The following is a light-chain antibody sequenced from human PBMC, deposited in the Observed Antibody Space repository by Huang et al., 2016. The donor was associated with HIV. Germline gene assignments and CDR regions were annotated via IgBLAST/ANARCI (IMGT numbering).Light chain of an antibody. J-gene: IGKJ1*01. V-gene: IGKV2-30*02. Sequence: DVVMTQSPLSLPVTPGQPAPISCRSNNSLAHSDGNTYLNWFHLRPGQSPRRLIYKISVRDSGVPDRFSGSWSGTNFTLKISRVEAEDIGVYYCMQGTHWPPGTFGQGTKVEI. CDR2: KIS. CDR1: NSLAHSDGNTY. CDR3: MQGTHWPPGT.